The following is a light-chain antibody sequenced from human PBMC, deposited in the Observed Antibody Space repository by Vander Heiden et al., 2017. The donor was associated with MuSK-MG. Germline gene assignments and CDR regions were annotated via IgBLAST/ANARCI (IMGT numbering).Light chain of an antibody. V-gene: IGKV2-28*01. CDR1: QSLLHSDGYYS. CDR2: LVS. CDR3: RQALQTPRT. J-gene: IGKJ3*01. Sequence: DIVMTQSPLSLPVTPGEPASISCRSSQSLLHSDGYYSLDWYLQKPGQSPQLLMYLVSNRASGVPDRFSGCGSGTDFTLKISRVEAEDVGVYYCRQALQTPRTFGHGTKVDI.